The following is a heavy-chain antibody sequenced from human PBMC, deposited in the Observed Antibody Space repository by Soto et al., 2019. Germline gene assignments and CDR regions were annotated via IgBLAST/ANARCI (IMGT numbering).Heavy chain of an antibody. D-gene: IGHD5-12*01. CDR2: ISAYNGDT. V-gene: IGHV1-18*04. J-gene: IGHJ4*02. CDR3: ARDVDVLTTPQGDY. CDR1: GYTFTTYG. Sequence: QVQLVQSGAEVKKPGASVKVSCKASGYTFTTYGISWVRQAPGQGLEWMGWISAYNGDTNYAQHLQGRVTMTTDTSANTAYMELRSLRSDDTAVYYCARDVDVLTTPQGDYWGQGTLVTVSS.